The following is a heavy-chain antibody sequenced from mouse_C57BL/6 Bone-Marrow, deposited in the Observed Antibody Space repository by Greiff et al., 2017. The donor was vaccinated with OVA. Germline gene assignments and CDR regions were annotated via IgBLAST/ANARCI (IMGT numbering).Heavy chain of an antibody. CDR3: ARETGGWDWYFDG. V-gene: IGHV5-4*01. CDR1: GFTFSSYA. J-gene: IGHJ1*03. CDR2: ISDGGSYT. Sequence: EVQLVESGGGLVKPGGSLKLSCAASGFTFSSYAMSWVRQTPEKRLEWVATISDGGSYTYYPDNVKGRFTISRDNAKNNLYLQMSHLKSEDTAMYYCARETGGWDWYFDGWGTGTTVTVSA. D-gene: IGHD3-3*01.